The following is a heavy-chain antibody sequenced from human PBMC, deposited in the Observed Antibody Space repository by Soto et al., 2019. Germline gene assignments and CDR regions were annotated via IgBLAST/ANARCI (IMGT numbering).Heavy chain of an antibody. CDR3: ARYSPELWFGELSWFDP. D-gene: IGHD3-10*01. J-gene: IGHJ5*02. V-gene: IGHV4-39*01. CDR1: GGSINSSSDY. Sequence: SETLSLTCTVSGGSINSSSDYWGWIRQPPGKGLEWIGSIYYSGSTCYNPSLKSRVTISVDTSKNQFSLKLSSVTAADTAVYYCARYSPELWFGELSWFDPWGQGTLVTVSS. CDR2: IYYSGST.